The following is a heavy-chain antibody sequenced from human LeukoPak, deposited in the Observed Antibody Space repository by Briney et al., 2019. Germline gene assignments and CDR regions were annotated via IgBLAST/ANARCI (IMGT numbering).Heavy chain of an antibody. J-gene: IGHJ4*02. V-gene: IGHV1-18*01. Sequence: ASVKVSCKASGYTFTSYGISWVRQAPGQGLEWMGWISAYNGNTNYAQKLQGRVTVTTDTSTSTAYMELRSLRSDDTAVYYCARAYYDILTGYYLPFDYWGQGTLVTVSS. CDR2: ISAYNGNT. CDR3: ARAYYDILTGYYLPFDY. CDR1: GYTFTSYG. D-gene: IGHD3-9*01.